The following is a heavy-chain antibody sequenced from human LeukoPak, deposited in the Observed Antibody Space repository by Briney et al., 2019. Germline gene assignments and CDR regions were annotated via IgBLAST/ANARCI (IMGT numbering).Heavy chain of an antibody. D-gene: IGHD4-11*01. CDR3: AREYPAVTTYYYYYYGMDV. V-gene: IGHV1-2*02. Sequence: ASVKVSCKASGYTFTGYYMHWVRQAPGQGLEWMGWINPNSGGTNYAQKFQGRVTMTRDTSISTAHMELSRLRSDDTAVYYCAREYPAVTTYYYYYYGMDVWGQGTTVTVSS. J-gene: IGHJ6*02. CDR2: INPNSGGT. CDR1: GYTFTGYY.